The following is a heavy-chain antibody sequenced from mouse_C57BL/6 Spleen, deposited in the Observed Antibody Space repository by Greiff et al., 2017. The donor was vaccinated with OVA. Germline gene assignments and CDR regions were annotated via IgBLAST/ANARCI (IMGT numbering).Heavy chain of an antibody. CDR1: GYTFTDYN. D-gene: IGHD2-3*01. CDR2: INPNNGGT. J-gene: IGHJ4*01. V-gene: IGHV1-18*01. Sequence: VQLQQSGPELVKPGASVKIPCKASGYTFTDYNMDWVKQSHGKSLEWIGDINPNNGGTIYNQKFKGKATLTVDKSSSTAYMELRSLTSEDTAVYYCARFHDGYYAMDYGGQGTSVTVSS. CDR3: ARFHDGYYAMDY.